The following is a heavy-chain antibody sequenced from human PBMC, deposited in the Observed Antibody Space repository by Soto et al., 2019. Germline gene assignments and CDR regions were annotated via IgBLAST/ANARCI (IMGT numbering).Heavy chain of an antibody. Sequence: GGSLRLSCAASGFTFSSYGMHWVRQAPGKGLEWVAVIWYDGSNKYYADSVKGRFTISRDNSKNTLYLQMNSLRAEDTAVYYCARVSDCSSTSCHHYYYYGMDVWGQGTTVTVSS. CDR2: IWYDGSNK. V-gene: IGHV3-33*01. CDR3: ARVSDCSSTSCHHYYYYGMDV. J-gene: IGHJ6*02. D-gene: IGHD2-2*01. CDR1: GFTFSSYG.